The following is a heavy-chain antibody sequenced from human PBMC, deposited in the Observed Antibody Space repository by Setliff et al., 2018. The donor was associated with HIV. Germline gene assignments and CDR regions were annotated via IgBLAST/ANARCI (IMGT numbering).Heavy chain of an antibody. Sequence: GGSLRLSCATSGFTFTSYAIGWVRQAPGGGLEYVSAVSGNGGTTYYTDSVKGRFTISRDTSKNAFYLEMNSLRDEDTAVYYCARDREYYDSSGYYAVTAFDIWGQGTMVTVSS. D-gene: IGHD3-22*01. CDR3: ARDREYYDSSGYYAVTAFDI. J-gene: IGHJ3*02. CDR1: GFTFTSYA. V-gene: IGHV3-23*01. CDR2: VSGNGGTT.